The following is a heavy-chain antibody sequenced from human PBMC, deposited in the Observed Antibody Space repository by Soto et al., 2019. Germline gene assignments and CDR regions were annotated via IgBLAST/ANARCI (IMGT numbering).Heavy chain of an antibody. D-gene: IGHD3-3*01. CDR1: GVSTSGFY. V-gene: IGHV4-59*01. CDR2: IYDSGST. J-gene: IGHJ4*02. Sequence: SETLSLTCAVSGVSTSGFYWSWIRQPPGKGLEYVGYIYDSGSTYYNPSLKSRVTVSLDSSKNQFSLKLTSVTAADTAKYYCARGHLWLEDWGQGTLVTSP. CDR3: ARGHLWLED.